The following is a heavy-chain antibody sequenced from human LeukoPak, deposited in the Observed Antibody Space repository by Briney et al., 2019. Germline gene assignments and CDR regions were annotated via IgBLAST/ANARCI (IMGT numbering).Heavy chain of an antibody. V-gene: IGHV3-15*01. CDR3: TTDRVPAANFYYYYMDV. CDR1: GFTFGDYS. Sequence: GGSLRLSCTASGFTFGDYSMSWVRQAPGKGLEWVGRIKSKTDGGTTDYAAPVKGRFAISRDASKTTLYLQMNSLKTEDTAVYYCTTDRVPAANFYYYYMDVWGKGTAVTVSS. D-gene: IGHD2-2*01. CDR2: IKSKTDGGTT. J-gene: IGHJ6*03.